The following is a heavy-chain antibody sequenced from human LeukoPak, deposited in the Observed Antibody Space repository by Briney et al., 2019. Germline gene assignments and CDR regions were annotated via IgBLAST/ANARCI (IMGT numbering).Heavy chain of an antibody. CDR1: GFTFSSYA. J-gene: IGHJ6*02. D-gene: IGHD3-3*01. CDR3: AKDPVFWSGVTPSYYYYGMDV. CDR2: IIGSGGST. V-gene: IGHV3-23*01. Sequence: GGSLRLSWAASGFTFSSYAMRWVPQAPGEGLEWVSAIIGSGGSTYYADSVKGRFTISRDNSKNTLYLQMNSLRAEDTAVYYCAKDPVFWSGVTPSYYYYGMDVWGQGTTVTVSS.